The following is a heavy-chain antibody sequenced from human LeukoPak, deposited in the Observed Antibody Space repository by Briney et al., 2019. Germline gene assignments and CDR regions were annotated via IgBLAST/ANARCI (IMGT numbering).Heavy chain of an antibody. Sequence: SETLSLTCAVYGGSFSGYYWSWIRQPPGKGLEWIGYIYYSGSTNYNPSLKSRVTISVDTSKNQFSLKLSSVTAADTAVYYCARSIAAAGTVKNYYYYYYYMDVWGKGTTVTISS. CDR2: IYYSGST. D-gene: IGHD6-13*01. V-gene: IGHV4-59*01. J-gene: IGHJ6*03. CDR1: GGSFSGYY. CDR3: ARSIAAAGTVKNYYYYYYYMDV.